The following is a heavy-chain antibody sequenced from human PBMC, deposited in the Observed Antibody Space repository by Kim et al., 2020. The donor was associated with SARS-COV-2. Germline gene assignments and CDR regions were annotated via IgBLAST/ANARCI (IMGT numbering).Heavy chain of an antibody. CDR3: ATDPGLLSRGY. V-gene: IGHV3-15*01. J-gene: IGHJ4*02. Sequence: DYAAHVKGRFTISRDDSKNTLYLQMNSLKSEDTAIYYCATDPGLLSRGYWGQGTLVTVSS. D-gene: IGHD3-10*01.